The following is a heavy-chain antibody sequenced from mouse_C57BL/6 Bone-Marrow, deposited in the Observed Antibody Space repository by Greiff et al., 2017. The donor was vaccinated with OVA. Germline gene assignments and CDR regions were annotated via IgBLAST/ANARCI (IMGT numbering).Heavy chain of an antibody. CDR2: INPNNGGT. CDR3: ARGSYYWYFDV. V-gene: IGHV1-26*01. J-gene: IGHJ1*03. Sequence: EVQLQQSGPELVKPGASVKISCKASGYTFTDYYMNWVKQSHGKSLEWIGDINPNNGGTSYNQKFKGKATLTVDKSSSTAYMELRSLTSEDSAVYYCARGSYYWYFDVWGTGTTVTVSS. CDR1: GYTFTDYY. D-gene: IGHD1-1*02.